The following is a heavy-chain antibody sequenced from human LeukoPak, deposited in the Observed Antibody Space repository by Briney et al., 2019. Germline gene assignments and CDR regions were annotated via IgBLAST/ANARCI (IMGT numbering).Heavy chain of an antibody. CDR2: IYPADSTA. CDR3: ARLYPLRYPLAGAFDI. V-gene: IGHV5-51*01. D-gene: IGHD3-9*01. CDR1: GYSFTTYW. Sequence: GESLKISCKASGYSFTTYWIGWVRQMPGKGLEWMGIIYPADSTAHYSPSFQGQVTISVDKSINTAYLQWSRLKASDTAMYYCARLYPLRYPLAGAFDIWGQGTMVTVSS. J-gene: IGHJ3*02.